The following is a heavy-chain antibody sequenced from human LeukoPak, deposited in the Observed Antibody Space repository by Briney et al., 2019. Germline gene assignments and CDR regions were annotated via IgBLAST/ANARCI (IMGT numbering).Heavy chain of an antibody. D-gene: IGHD2-2*01. CDR2: ISYDGSNK. CDR1: GFTFSSYA. V-gene: IGHV3-30-3*01. CDR3: AREFTSLDY. J-gene: IGHJ4*02. Sequence: GGSLRLSCAASGFTFSSYAMHWVRQAPGRGLEWVAVISYDGSNKYYADSVKGRFTISRDNSKNTLYLQMNSLRAEDTAVYYCAREFTSLDYWGQGTLVTVSS.